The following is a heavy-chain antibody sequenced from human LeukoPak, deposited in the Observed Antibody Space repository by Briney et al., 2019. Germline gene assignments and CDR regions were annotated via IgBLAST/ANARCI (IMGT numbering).Heavy chain of an antibody. CDR3: AKNGGPHGMDV. J-gene: IGHJ6*02. CDR1: GFTSSSYS. D-gene: IGHD3-10*01. V-gene: IGHV3-21*01. CDR2: ISSSSSYI. Sequence: PGGSLRLSCAASGFTSSSYSMNWVRQAPGKGLEWVSSISSSSSYIYYADSVKGRFTISRDNAKNSLYLQMNSLRAEDTAVYYCAKNGGPHGMDVWGQGTTITVSS.